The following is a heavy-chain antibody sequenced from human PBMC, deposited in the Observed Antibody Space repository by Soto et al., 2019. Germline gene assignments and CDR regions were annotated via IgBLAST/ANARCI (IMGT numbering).Heavy chain of an antibody. Sequence: GASVKVSCKASGYTFTSYDINWVRQATGQGLEWMGWMNPNSGNTGYAQKFQGRVTMTKNTLYLQMNSLRAEDTAVYYCAKEGGYCISTSCYLDQYYGMDVWGQGTTVTVSS. V-gene: IGHV1-8*01. CDR2: MNPNSGNT. D-gene: IGHD2-2*01. CDR3: AKEGGYCISTSCYLDQYYGMDV. J-gene: IGHJ6*02. CDR1: GYTFTSYD.